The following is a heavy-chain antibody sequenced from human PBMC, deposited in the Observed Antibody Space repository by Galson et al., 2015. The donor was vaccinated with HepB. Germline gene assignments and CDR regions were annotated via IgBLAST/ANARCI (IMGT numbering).Heavy chain of an antibody. J-gene: IGHJ4*02. CDR2: IYSSNNT. D-gene: IGHD3-10*01. CDR3: AYGWGHD. CDR1: GFTVSSNS. V-gene: IGHV3-53*01. Sequence: SLRLSCAASGFTVSSNSMSWVRQAPGKGLEWVSIIYSSNNTNYADSVKGRFTISRDNSKNTLYLQMNSLRAEDTAVYYCAYGWGHDWGQGTPVTVSS.